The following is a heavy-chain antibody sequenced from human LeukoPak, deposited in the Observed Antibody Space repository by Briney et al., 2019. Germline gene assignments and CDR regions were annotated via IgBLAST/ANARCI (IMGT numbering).Heavy chain of an antibody. J-gene: IGHJ5*02. D-gene: IGHD6-13*01. CDR1: GFTSSRFS. CDR2: IKSDSATI. Sequence: QPGGSLRFSCAAPGFTSSRFSMNGVGQAPGKGLDWVAFIKSDSATIYYGDSVKGRFTISRDNANNLLFLEMNSLRGDDTAIYYCARGVGTSSWATHWFDPWGQGSLVTVSS. CDR3: ARGVGTSSWATHWFDP. V-gene: IGHV3-48*04.